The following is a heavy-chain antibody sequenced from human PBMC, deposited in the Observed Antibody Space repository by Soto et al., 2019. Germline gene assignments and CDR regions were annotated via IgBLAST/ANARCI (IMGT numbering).Heavy chain of an antibody. D-gene: IGHD5-12*01. CDR2: ISYDGSNK. V-gene: IGHV3-30-3*01. CDR1: GFTFSSYA. CDR3: AREPLPLVEMATIFDY. Sequence: QVQLVESGGGVVQPGRSLRLSCAASGFTFSSYAMHWVRQAPGKGLEWVAVISYDGSNKYYADSVKGRFTISRDNSKNTLYLQMNSLRAEDTAVYYCAREPLPLVEMATIFDYWGQGTLVTVSS. J-gene: IGHJ4*02.